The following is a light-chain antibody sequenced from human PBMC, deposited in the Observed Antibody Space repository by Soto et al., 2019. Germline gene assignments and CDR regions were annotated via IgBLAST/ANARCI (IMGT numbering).Light chain of an antibody. J-gene: IGKJ1*01. Sequence: EIVLTQSPGTLSLSPGDRATLSCRASQSVSSCYLAWYQQKPDQAPRLLIYGASSRATGIPDRFSGSGSGTDFTLTISRLEPEDFAVYYCQQYGSSPTFGQGTKVEIK. CDR2: GAS. CDR1: QSVSSCY. V-gene: IGKV3-20*01. CDR3: QQYGSSPT.